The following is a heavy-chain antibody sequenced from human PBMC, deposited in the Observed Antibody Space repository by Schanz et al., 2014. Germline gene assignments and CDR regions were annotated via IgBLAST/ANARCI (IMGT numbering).Heavy chain of an antibody. J-gene: IGHJ4*02. Sequence: EVQLVESGGGWVQPGGSLRLSCAASGFTFSDYSMNWVRQAPGKGPEWVSYIRSSSTPIYYADSVKGRFTISRDNAKTSLYLQMNSLRAEDTAEYRCVSSGSYASYALWGQGTLVTVSS. CDR2: IRSSSTPI. D-gene: IGHD3-10*01. CDR1: GFTFSDYS. V-gene: IGHV3-48*01. CDR3: VSSGSYASYAL.